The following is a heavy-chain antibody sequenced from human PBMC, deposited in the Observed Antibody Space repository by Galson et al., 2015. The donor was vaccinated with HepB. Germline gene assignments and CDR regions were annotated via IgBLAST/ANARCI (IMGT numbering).Heavy chain of an antibody. CDR2: IYHSGGT. J-gene: IGHJ6*02. V-gene: IGHV4-39*01. D-gene: IGHD3-10*01. Sequence: LSLTCIVSGGSMTRTDYYWNWIRQTPGKGLEWIGNIYHSGGTSSNPSLRSRVIISVDTSKNQFSLKLISVTAADTAVYYCASSYGSLFVWDQGTTVTVSS. CDR3: ASSYGSLFV. CDR1: GGSMTRTDYY.